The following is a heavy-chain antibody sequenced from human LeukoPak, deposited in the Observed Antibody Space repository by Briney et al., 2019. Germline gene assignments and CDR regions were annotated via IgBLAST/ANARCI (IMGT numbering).Heavy chain of an antibody. CDR2: INHSGST. CDR3: AGSSSWYDPLDY. V-gene: IGHV4-34*01. Sequence: SETLSLTCAVYGGSFSGYYWSWIRQPPGKGLEWIGGINHSGSTNYNPSLKSRVTISVDTSKNQFSLKLSSMTAADTAVYYCAGSSSWYDPLDYWGQGTLVTVSS. D-gene: IGHD6-13*01. CDR1: GGSFSGYY. J-gene: IGHJ4*02.